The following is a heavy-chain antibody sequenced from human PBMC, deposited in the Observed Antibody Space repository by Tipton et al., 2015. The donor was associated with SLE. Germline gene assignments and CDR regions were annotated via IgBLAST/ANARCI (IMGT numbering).Heavy chain of an antibody. CDR1: GGSISSSSYY. Sequence: LRLSCTVSGGSISSSSYYWGWIRQHPGKGLEWIGHIYTSGSTNYNPSLKSRVTISVDTSKNQFSLKLSSVTAADTAVYYCARGLGWSGLGYWGQGTLVTVSS. J-gene: IGHJ4*02. CDR3: ARGLGWSGLGY. CDR2: IYTSGST. V-gene: IGHV4-61*09. D-gene: IGHD3-3*01.